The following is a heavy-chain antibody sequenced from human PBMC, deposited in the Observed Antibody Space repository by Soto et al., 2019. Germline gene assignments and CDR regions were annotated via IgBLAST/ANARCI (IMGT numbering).Heavy chain of an antibody. CDR2: ISGSGGST. CDR1: GFTFSSYA. V-gene: IGHV3-23*01. D-gene: IGHD6-13*01. Sequence: GGSLRLSCAASGFTFSSYAMSWVRQAPGKGLEWVSAISGSGGSTYYADSVKGRFTISRDNSKNTLYLQMNSLRAEDTAVYYCAKEREEAAAGSRYYGMDVWGQGTTVTVSS. J-gene: IGHJ6*02. CDR3: AKEREEAAAGSRYYGMDV.